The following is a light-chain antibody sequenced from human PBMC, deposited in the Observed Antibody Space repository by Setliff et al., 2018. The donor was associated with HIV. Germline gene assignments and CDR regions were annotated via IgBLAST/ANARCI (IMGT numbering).Light chain of an antibody. CDR2: EVS. J-gene: IGLJ1*01. CDR3: SSYTSSTTPWV. Sequence: QSVLAQPPSVSGSPGQSVIISCTGTSNDVGGYNYVSWYQQHPGKAPKLMIYEVSNRPSGVSNRFSGSKSGNTASLTISGLQAEDEADYYCSSYTSSTTPWVFGTGTKVTVL. V-gene: IGLV2-14*01. CDR1: SNDVGGYNY.